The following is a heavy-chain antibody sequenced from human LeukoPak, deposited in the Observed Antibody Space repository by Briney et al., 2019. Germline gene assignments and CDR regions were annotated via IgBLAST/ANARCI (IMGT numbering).Heavy chain of an antibody. Sequence: SETLSLTCTVSGGSISSYYWSWIRQPPGKGLEWIGYIYYSGSTNYNPSLKSRVTISVDTSKNQFSLKLSSVTAADTAVYYCARLTGAASALEVNDAFDIWGQGTMVTVSS. CDR3: ARLTGAASALEVNDAFDI. V-gene: IGHV4-59*01. CDR1: GGSISSYY. CDR2: IYYSGST. D-gene: IGHD7-27*01. J-gene: IGHJ3*02.